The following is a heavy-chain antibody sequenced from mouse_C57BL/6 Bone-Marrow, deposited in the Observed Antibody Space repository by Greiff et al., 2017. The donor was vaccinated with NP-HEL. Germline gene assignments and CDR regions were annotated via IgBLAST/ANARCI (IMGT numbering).Heavy chain of an antibody. CDR3: ARNGDYYGSSYRNFDV. J-gene: IGHJ1*03. V-gene: IGHV1-18*01. Sequence: EVQLQQSGPELVKPGASVKIPCKASGYTFTDYNMDWVKQSHGKSLEWIGDINPNNGGTIYNQKFKGKATLTVDKSSSTAYMELRSLTSEDTAVYYCARNGDYYGSSYRNFDVWGTGTTVTVSS. D-gene: IGHD1-1*01. CDR2: INPNNGGT. CDR1: GYTFTDYN.